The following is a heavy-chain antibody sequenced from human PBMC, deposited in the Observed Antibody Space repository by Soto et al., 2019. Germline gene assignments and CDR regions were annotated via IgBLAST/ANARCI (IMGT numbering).Heavy chain of an antibody. V-gene: IGHV1-18*01. CDR1: CSTFTRYG. J-gene: IGHJ4*02. D-gene: IGHD2-8*01. CDR2: ISAYNGNT. CDR3: ARGGHCTNGVCYREDGAGY. Sequence: ASVTVSCQASCSTFTRYGISWVRQAPGQGLEWMGWISAYNGNTNYAQKLQGRVTMTTDTSTSTAYMELRSLRSDDTAVYYCARGGHCTNGVCYREDGAGYWGQGTLVTVSS.